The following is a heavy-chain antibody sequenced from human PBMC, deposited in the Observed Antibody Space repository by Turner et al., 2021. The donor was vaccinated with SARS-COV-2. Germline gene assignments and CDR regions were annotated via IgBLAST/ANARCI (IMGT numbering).Heavy chain of an antibody. Sequence: EVQLVESGGGLVQPGRSLRLSCAASGFTFDDFAMHWVRQAPGKGLEWVSGISWNSGSIGYAHSVKGRFTISRDNAKNSLYLQMNSLRAEDTALYYCARGGLGVNAFDIWGQGTMVTVSS. CDR2: ISWNSGSI. J-gene: IGHJ3*02. CDR1: GFTFDDFA. D-gene: IGHD2-21*01. V-gene: IGHV3-9*01. CDR3: ARGGLGVNAFDI.